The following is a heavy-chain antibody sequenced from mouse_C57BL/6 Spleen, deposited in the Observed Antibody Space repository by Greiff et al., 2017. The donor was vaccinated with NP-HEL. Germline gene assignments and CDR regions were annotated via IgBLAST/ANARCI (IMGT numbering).Heavy chain of an antibody. CDR1: GFTFSDYY. V-gene: IGHV5-16*01. J-gene: IGHJ4*01. CDR2: INYDGSST. Sequence: EVQLVESEGGLVQPGSSMKLSCTASGFTFSDYYMAWVRQVPEKGLEWVANINYDGSSTYYLDSLKSRFIISRDNAKNILYLQMSSLKSEDTATYYCAREGWDGYYGAMDYWGQGTSVTVSS. D-gene: IGHD2-3*01. CDR3: AREGWDGYYGAMDY.